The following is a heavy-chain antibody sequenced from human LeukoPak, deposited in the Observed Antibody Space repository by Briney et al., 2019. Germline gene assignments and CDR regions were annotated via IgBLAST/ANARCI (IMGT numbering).Heavy chain of an antibody. D-gene: IGHD5-18*01. V-gene: IGHV4-39*01. Sequence: SETLSLTCTVSGGSISSSSAYWGWIRQPPGKGLEWIGSIYYSKNTYYNPSLKSRVTISADTSKNQFSLRLDSVSAADTAVYYCASPRGFSYGYFDHWGQGSLVTVSS. CDR3: ASPRGFSYGYFDH. CDR1: GGSISSSSAY. J-gene: IGHJ4*02. CDR2: IYYSKNT.